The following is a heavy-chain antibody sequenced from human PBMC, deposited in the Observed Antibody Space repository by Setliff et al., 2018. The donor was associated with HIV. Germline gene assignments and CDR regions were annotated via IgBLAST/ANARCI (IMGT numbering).Heavy chain of an antibody. CDR1: GGSISSYY. CDR2: IYYSGST. D-gene: IGHD5-12*01. V-gene: IGHV4-59*01. Sequence: SETLSLTCAVSGGSISSYYWSWIRQPPGKGLEWIGYIYYSGSTNYNPSLTSRVTISVDTSKNHLFLKLTSVTAADTAVYFCAKSSPSIGYITDCWGQGAPVTVSS. CDR3: AKSSPSIGYITDC. J-gene: IGHJ4*02.